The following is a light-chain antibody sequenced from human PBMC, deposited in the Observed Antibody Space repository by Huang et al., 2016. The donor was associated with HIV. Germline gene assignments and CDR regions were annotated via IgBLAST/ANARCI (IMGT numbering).Light chain of an antibody. CDR2: SIS. CDR3: QQYGSSPIT. Sequence: NVVTQSPATLSLSPGERATLSCRASRSVSSDYLAWYQQNPGQAPRLLIYSISSRATGVPDRFSGSGSGTDFILTIDRLEPEDFAVYYCQQYGSSPITFGQGTRLDIK. J-gene: IGKJ5*01. CDR1: RSVSSDY. V-gene: IGKV3-20*01.